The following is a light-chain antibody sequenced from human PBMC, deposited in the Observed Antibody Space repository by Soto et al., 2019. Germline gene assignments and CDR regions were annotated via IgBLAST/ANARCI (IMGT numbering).Light chain of an antibody. Sequence: VVMTQSPLSLPVTPGESASISCRSSQSLLHSNGYNYLDWYLQKPGQSPQLLMYLASNRASGVPDRISGSGSGTDFTLKISRVEAEDVGVYYCMQYVQTPYTFGQGTKLEIK. CDR2: LAS. J-gene: IGKJ2*01. V-gene: IGKV2-28*01. CDR1: QSLLHSNGYNY. CDR3: MQYVQTPYT.